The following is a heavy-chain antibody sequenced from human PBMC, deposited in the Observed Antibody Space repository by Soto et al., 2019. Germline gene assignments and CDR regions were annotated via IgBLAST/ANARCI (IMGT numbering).Heavy chain of an antibody. Sequence: SGPTLVNPTQPLTLTCTFSGVSLSTSAMCVSWIRQPPGKALEWLALIDWDDDKYYSTSLKTRLTISKDTSKNQVVLTMTNMDPVDTATYYCAHAGYSSGWYADRYFDYWGQGTLVTVSS. V-gene: IGHV2-70*12. J-gene: IGHJ4*02. CDR1: GVSLSTSAMC. D-gene: IGHD6-19*01. CDR3: AHAGYSSGWYADRYFDY. CDR2: IDWDDDK.